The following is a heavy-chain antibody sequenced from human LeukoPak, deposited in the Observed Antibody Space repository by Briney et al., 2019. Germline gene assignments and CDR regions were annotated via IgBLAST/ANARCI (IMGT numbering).Heavy chain of an antibody. D-gene: IGHD3-22*01. CDR2: IIPIFGTA. V-gene: IGHV1-69*05. CDR1: GGTFSSYA. Sequence: GASVKVSCKXSGGTFSSYAISWVRQAPGQGLEWMGRIIPIFGTANYAQKFQGRVTITTDESTSTAYMELSSLRSEDTAVYYCAICDSSGYYFVNAFDIWGQGTMVTVSS. J-gene: IGHJ3*02. CDR3: AICDSSGYYFVNAFDI.